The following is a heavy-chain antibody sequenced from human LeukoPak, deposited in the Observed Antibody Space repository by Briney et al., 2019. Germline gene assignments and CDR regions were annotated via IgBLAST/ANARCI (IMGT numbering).Heavy chain of an antibody. Sequence: SEPLSLTCSVSGGSISSDYWSAIRQPPGKGLEWLGYIYYSGSTNYTPSLKSRVNISVDTSKNQFSLKLSSVTAADTAEYYCARGRAARGAFDIWGQGTMVTVSS. D-gene: IGHD6-13*01. CDR3: ARGRAARGAFDI. CDR2: IYYSGST. V-gene: IGHV4-59*01. CDR1: GGSISSDY. J-gene: IGHJ3*02.